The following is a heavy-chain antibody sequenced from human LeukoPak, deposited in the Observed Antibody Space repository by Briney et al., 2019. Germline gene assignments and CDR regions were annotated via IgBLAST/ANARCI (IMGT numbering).Heavy chain of an antibody. CDR3: AKDRCSSTSCYPGSY. J-gene: IGHJ4*02. CDR1: GFTFSSYA. Sequence: GGSLRLSCAAYGFTFSSYAMHWVRQAPGKGLEWVAVISYDGSNKYYADSVKGRFTISRDNSKNTLYLQMNSLRAEDTAVYYCAKDRCSSTSCYPGSYWGQGTLVTVSS. D-gene: IGHD2-2*01. V-gene: IGHV3-30-3*01. CDR2: ISYDGSNK.